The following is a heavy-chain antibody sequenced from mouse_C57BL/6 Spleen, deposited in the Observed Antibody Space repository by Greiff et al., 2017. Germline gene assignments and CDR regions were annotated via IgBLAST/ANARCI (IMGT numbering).Heavy chain of an antibody. Sequence: QVQLQQPGAELVKPGASVKVSCTASGYTFTSYWMHWVKQRPGQGLEWIGRIHPSDSDTNYNQKFKGQSTLSVDKSSSTAYMQLSSLTSEDSAVYYCAMVAVCYGGQGTVVTVSA. CDR1: GYTFTSYW. CDR3: AMVAVCY. D-gene: IGHD1-1*02. V-gene: IGHV1-74*01. CDR2: IHPSDSDT. J-gene: IGHJ3*01.